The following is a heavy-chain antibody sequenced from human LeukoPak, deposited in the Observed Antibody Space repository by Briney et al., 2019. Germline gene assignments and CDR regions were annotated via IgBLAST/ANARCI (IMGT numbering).Heavy chain of an antibody. J-gene: IGHJ1*01. CDR2: INGDGSTT. Sequence: PGGSLRLSCAASGFTFSKYWTHWVRQVPGKGLVWVSLINGDGSTTNYADFVKGRFTISRDNAKNTLSLQVNSLRAEDTAVYYCATGNYYDSRGYDTFGYWGQGTLVTVSS. CDR1: GFTFSKYW. V-gene: IGHV3-74*01. CDR3: ATGNYYDSRGYDTFGY. D-gene: IGHD3-22*01.